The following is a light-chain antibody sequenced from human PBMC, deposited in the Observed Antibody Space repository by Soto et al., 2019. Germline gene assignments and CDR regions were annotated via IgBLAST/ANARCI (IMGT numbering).Light chain of an antibody. CDR3: SSFTSRKTYV. V-gene: IGLV2-14*01. CDR1: SSDVGGYTF. CDR2: DVS. J-gene: IGLJ1*01. Sequence: QSVLTQPASVSASPGQSIAISCTGTSSDVGGYTFVSWYQQHPGKAPKFMIYDVSNRPSGISNRFSGSKSGNTASLTISGLQAEDEADYYCSSFTSRKTYVFGTGTKVTVL.